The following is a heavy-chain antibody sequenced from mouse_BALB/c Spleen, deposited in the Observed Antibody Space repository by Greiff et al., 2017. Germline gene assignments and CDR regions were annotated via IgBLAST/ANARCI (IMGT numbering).Heavy chain of an antibody. CDR2: ISYSGST. J-gene: IGHJ2*01. V-gene: IGHV3-2*02. CDR1: GYSITSDYA. Sequence: DVQLQESGPGLVKPSQSLSLTCTVTGYSITSDYAWNWIRQFPGNKLEWMGYISYSGSTSYNPSLKSRISITRDTSKNQFFLQLNSVTTEDTATYYCARRYYYGSSPYFDYWGQGTTLTVSS. D-gene: IGHD1-1*01. CDR3: ARRYYYGSSPYFDY.